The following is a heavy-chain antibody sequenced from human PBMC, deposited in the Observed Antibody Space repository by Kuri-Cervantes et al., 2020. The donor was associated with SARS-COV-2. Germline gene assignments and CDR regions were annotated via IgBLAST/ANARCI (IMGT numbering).Heavy chain of an antibody. J-gene: IGHJ4*02. V-gene: IGHV3-23*01. CDR1: GFTFSSYA. D-gene: IGHD2-8*01. CDR3: AKDRVGVLDS. CDR2: ISGSGGST. Sequence: LSLTCAASGFTFSSYAMSWVRQAPGKGLEWVSAISGSGGSTYYADSVKGRFTISRDNSKNTLYLQMRSLRTEDTAFYYCAKDRVGVLDSWGQGTLVTVSS.